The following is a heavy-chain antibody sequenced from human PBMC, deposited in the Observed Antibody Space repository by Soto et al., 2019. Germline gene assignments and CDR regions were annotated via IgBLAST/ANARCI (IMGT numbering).Heavy chain of an antibody. D-gene: IGHD2-2*03. CDR1: GFTFSSYW. Sequence: EVQLVESGGGLVQPGGSLRLSCAASGFTFSSYWMHWVRQAPGKGLVWVSRINSDGSSTSYADSVKGRFTISRDNAKNTLYLQMNSLRAEDTAVYYCARWADYPGYCSSTGCRDYWGQGTLVTVSS. CDR2: INSDGSST. V-gene: IGHV3-74*01. CDR3: ARWADYPGYCSSTGCRDY. J-gene: IGHJ4*02.